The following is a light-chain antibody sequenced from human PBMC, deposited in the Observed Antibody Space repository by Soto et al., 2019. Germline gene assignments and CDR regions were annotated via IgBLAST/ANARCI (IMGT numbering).Light chain of an antibody. Sequence: EIVLTQSPATLSLSPGERATLSCRASQSVSSYLAWYQQKPGQAPRLLIYDASNRATGIPARFSGSGSGTDFTLTISGLEPEDVAVYYCQQGLTFGGGTKVEIK. CDR3: QQGLT. J-gene: IGKJ4*01. CDR2: DAS. V-gene: IGKV3-11*01. CDR1: QSVSSY.